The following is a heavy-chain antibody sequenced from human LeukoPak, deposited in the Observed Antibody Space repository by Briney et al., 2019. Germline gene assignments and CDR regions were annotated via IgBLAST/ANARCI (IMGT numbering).Heavy chain of an antibody. CDR3: AKWGGSGYRYYYYYMDV. D-gene: IGHD5-12*01. CDR2: ISGSGGST. Sequence: GGSLRLSCAASGFTFSSYAMSWVRQAPGKGLEWVSAISGSGGSTYYADSVKGRFTISRDNSKNTLYLQMNGLRAEDTAVYYCAKWGGSGYRYYYYYMDVWGKGTTVTVSS. V-gene: IGHV3-23*01. CDR1: GFTFSSYA. J-gene: IGHJ6*03.